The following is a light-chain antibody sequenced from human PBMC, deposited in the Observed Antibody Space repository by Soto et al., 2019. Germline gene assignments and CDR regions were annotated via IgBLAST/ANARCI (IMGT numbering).Light chain of an antibody. CDR2: DAS. CDR1: QSFSPY. Sequence: DIQMTQSPSSLSASVGNRVTITCRASQSFSPYLNWYQKNPGKAPNLLIYDASRLQSGVPSRFSGSGGGTDFTLSISSVQPEDFATYFCQQSYMDPITFGQGTQLEI. V-gene: IGKV1-39*01. J-gene: IGKJ5*01. CDR3: QQSYMDPIT.